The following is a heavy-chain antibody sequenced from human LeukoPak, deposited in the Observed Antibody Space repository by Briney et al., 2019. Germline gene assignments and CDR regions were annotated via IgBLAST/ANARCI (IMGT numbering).Heavy chain of an antibody. CDR3: ARVKVRRSFNGGYYFDY. J-gene: IGHJ4*02. Sequence: PSETLSLTCTVSGGSISSHYWSWIRQPPGKGLEWIGYIYYSGSTNYNPSLKSRVTISVDTSKNQFSLKLSSVTAADTAVYYCARVKVRRSFNGGYYFDYWGQGTLVAVSS. D-gene: IGHD3-10*01. CDR2: IYYSGST. V-gene: IGHV4-59*11. CDR1: GGSISSHY.